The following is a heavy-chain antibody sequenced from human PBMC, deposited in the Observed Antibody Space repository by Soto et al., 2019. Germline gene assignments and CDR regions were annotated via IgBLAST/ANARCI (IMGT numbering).Heavy chain of an antibody. D-gene: IGHD3-22*01. J-gene: IGHJ6*03. Sequence: SQTLSLTCAISGDSVSSNSAAWNWIRQSPSRGLEWLGRTYYRSKWYNDYAVSVKSRITINPDTSKNQFSLQLNSVTPEDTAVYYCARAPLLRFYYYYYMDVWGKGTTVTVSS. CDR1: GDSVSSNSAA. CDR2: TYYRSKWYN. V-gene: IGHV6-1*01. CDR3: ARAPLLRFYYYYYMDV.